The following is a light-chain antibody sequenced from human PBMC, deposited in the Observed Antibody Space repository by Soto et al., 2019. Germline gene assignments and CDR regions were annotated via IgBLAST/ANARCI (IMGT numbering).Light chain of an antibody. CDR3: KQDNNNWT. J-gene: IGKJ1*01. CDR1: QSIGSW. CDR2: DAS. V-gene: IGKV1-5*01. Sequence: DIQMTQSPSTLSASVGDRVTITCRASQSIGSWLAWYQQKPGKAPKVLIYDASSLESGVPSRFSGSGSGTNFILTFTPLQPNNFPTNCCKQDNNNWTFGQGPKV.